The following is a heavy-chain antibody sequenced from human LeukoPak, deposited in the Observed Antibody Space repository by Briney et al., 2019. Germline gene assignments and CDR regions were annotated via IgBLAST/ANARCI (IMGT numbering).Heavy chain of an antibody. CDR3: ARGADYVNWFDP. Sequence: ASVKVSCKASGYTFTGYYMHWVRQAPGQGLEWIGWINPNSGGTNYAQKFQGWVTMTRDTSISTAYMELSRLRSDDTAVYYCARGADYVNWFDPWGQGTLVTVSS. V-gene: IGHV1-2*04. J-gene: IGHJ5*02. CDR2: INPNSGGT. D-gene: IGHD4-17*01. CDR1: GYTFTGYY.